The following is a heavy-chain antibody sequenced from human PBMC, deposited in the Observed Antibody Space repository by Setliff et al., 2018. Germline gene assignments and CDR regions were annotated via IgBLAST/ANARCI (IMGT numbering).Heavy chain of an antibody. Sequence: GGSLRLSCAASGFTFSSYAMSWVRQAPGKGVEWVSAISGSGGSTYYADSVKGRFTISRDNSKNTLYLQMNSLRAEDTAVYYCARSVIGYYYYYGMDVWGQGTLVTVSS. V-gene: IGHV3-23*01. CDR1: GFTFSSYA. D-gene: IGHD3-10*01. CDR2: ISGSGGST. J-gene: IGHJ6*02. CDR3: ARSVIGYYYYYGMDV.